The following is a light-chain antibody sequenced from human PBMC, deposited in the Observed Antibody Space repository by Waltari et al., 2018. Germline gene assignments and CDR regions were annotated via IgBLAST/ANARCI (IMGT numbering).Light chain of an antibody. CDR2: KAS. CDR1: QSISSW. Sequence: DIQMTQSPSTLSASVGDRVTISCRASQSISSWLAWYQQKPGKAPKLLIYKASSLESGVPSRFRCSGSGTEFTLTISSLQPDDFATYYCQHSAAYPLTFGGGTKVEIK. J-gene: IGKJ4*01. V-gene: IGKV1-5*03. CDR3: QHSAAYPLT.